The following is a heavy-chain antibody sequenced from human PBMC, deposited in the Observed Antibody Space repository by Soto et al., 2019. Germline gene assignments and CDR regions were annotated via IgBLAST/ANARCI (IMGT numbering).Heavy chain of an antibody. V-gene: IGHV1-69*04. CDR3: AISRGRCGGDCYSVYAGFAL. J-gene: IGHJ1*01. CDR2: IIPLGSSQ. D-gene: IGHD2-21*01. CDR1: GATYSPFIAYA. Sequence: SVKVSCKASGATYSPFIAYAISWLRQAPGQGLEWMGSIIPLGSSQHYAEGFQGRATISADSSTFTVFLELTDLTSDDAAVYFCAISRGRCGGDCYSVYAGFALWGQGTPVTVSS.